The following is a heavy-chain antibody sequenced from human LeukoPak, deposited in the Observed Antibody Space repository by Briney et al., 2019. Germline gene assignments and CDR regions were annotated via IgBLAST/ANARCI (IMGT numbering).Heavy chain of an antibody. CDR1: GGSISSGGYY. V-gene: IGHV4-31*03. J-gene: IGHJ4*02. D-gene: IGHD2-2*01. Sequence: SETLSPTCTVSGGSISSGGYYWSWIRQHPGKGLEWIGYIYYSGSTYYNPSLKSRVTISVDTSKNQFSLKLSSVTAADTAVYYCARERWVCSSTSCLYYFDYWGQGTLVTVSS. CDR3: ARERWVCSSTSCLYYFDY. CDR2: IYYSGST.